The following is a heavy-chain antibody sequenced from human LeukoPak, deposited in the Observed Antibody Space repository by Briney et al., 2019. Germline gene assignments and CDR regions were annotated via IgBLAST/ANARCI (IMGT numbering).Heavy chain of an antibody. CDR2: IYYSGTT. Sequence: ASETLSLTCTVSGGSIDTYYWSWLRQPPGKRLEWIGYIYYSGTTDYSPSLKSRVTMSVDTSKNQFSLILRSVTAADTAVYYCARGYIYGPPFDYWGQGTLVTVSS. D-gene: IGHD5-18*01. V-gene: IGHV4-59*01. J-gene: IGHJ4*02. CDR3: ARGYIYGPPFDY. CDR1: GGSIDTYY.